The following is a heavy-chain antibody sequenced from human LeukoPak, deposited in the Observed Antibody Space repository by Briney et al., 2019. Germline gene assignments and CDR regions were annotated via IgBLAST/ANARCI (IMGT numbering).Heavy chain of an antibody. CDR2: INAGNGNT. Sequence: VASVKVSCKASGYTFTSYAMHWVRQAPGQRLEWMGWINAGNGNTKYSQKFQGRVTITRDTSASTAYMELSNLRSEDTAVYYCASLGITMVRGVMSYWGQGTLVTVSS. D-gene: IGHD3-10*01. V-gene: IGHV1-3*01. CDR3: ASLGITMVRGVMSY. CDR1: GYTFTSYA. J-gene: IGHJ4*02.